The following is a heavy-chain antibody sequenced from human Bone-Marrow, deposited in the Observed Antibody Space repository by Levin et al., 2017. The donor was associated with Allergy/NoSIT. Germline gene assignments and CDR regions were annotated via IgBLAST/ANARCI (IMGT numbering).Heavy chain of an antibody. CDR2: LGGSGYSTTT. J-gene: IGHJ4*02. CDR3: AKGGAADGIHLDY. Sequence: GGSLRLSCAASGFTFSSYAMNWVRQAPGKGLEWVSALGGSGYSTTTYYADSVKGRFTISRDNSKNTLYLQISSLRAEDTAVYYCAKGGAADGIHLDYWGQGTLVTVSS. CDR1: GFTFSSYA. V-gene: IGHV3-23*01. D-gene: IGHD6-13*01.